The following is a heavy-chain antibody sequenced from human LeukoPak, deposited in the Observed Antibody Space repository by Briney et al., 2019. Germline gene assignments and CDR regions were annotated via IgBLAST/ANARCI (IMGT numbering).Heavy chain of an antibody. Sequence: PGGSLRLSCAASGFTFDDYAMHWVRQAPGKGLEWVSGISWNSGSIGYADSVKGRFTISRDNAKNSLYLQMNSLRAEDTAVYYCAVPDPVRITGTTDPPDYWGQGTLVTVSS. CDR3: AVPDPVRITGTTDPPDY. CDR1: GFTFDDYA. J-gene: IGHJ4*02. CDR2: ISWNSGSI. D-gene: IGHD1-20*01. V-gene: IGHV3-9*01.